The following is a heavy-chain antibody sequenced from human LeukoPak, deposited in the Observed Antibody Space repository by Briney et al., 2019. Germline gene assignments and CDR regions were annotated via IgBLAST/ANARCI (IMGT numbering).Heavy chain of an antibody. Sequence: GASVKVSCKASGYTFTSYYMHWVRQAPGQGLEWMGIINPSGGSTSYAQKFQGRVTMTRDTSISTAYMELSRLRSDDTAVYYCARAPYCGGDCYFDYWGQGTLVTVSS. D-gene: IGHD2-21*02. CDR2: INPSGGST. J-gene: IGHJ4*02. CDR3: ARAPYCGGDCYFDY. CDR1: GYTFTSYY. V-gene: IGHV1-46*01.